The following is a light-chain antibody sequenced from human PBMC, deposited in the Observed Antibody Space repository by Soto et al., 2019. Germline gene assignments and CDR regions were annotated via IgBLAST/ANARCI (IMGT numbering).Light chain of an antibody. V-gene: IGKV3-20*01. J-gene: IGKJ1*01. CDR2: GAS. CDR1: QSVSSN. Sequence: EIVMTQSPATLSVSPGERVTLSCRASQSVSSNLAWYQQKPGQAPRLLIYGASNRATGIPDRFSGSGSGTDFTLTISRLEPEDFAVYYCQQYGSSGTFGQGTKVEIK. CDR3: QQYGSSGT.